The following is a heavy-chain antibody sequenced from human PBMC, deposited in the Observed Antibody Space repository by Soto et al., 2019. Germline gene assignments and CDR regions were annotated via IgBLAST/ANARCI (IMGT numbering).Heavy chain of an antibody. Sequence: ASVKVSCRASGYTFTSYGISWVRQAPGQGLEWMGWISSYNGNTNYAQKVQGRVTMTTDTSTSTTYMELRSLRSDDTAVYYCARGPRYCSSTSCFSGVTWFDPWGQGTLVTVSS. V-gene: IGHV1-18*04. D-gene: IGHD2-2*01. J-gene: IGHJ5*02. CDR2: ISSYNGNT. CDR1: GYTFTSYG. CDR3: ARGPRYCSSTSCFSGVTWFDP.